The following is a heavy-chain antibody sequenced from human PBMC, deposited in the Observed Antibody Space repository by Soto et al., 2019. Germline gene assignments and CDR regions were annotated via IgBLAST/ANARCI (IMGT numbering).Heavy chain of an antibody. CDR3: ARQLAYCGGDCYTEPIDY. CDR2: INPNSGGT. V-gene: IGHV1-2*02. CDR1: GYTFTNYY. Sequence: ASVKVSCKASGYTFTNYYIHWVRQAPGQGLEWMGWINPNSGGTKYAQKFQGRVTMTRDTSISTAYMDLTRLRSDDTAVYYCARQLAYCGGDCYTEPIDYWGQGTLVTVSS. J-gene: IGHJ4*02. D-gene: IGHD2-21*02.